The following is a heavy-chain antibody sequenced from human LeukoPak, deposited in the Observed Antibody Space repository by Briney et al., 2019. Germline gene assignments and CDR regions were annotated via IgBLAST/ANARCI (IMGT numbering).Heavy chain of an antibody. CDR1: GFTFSSYW. CDR2: INSDGSST. V-gene: IGHV3-74*01. D-gene: IGHD6-19*01. J-gene: IGHJ4*02. Sequence: PGGSLRLSCAASGFTFSSYWMHWVRQAPGKGLVWVSRINSDGSSTSYADSVKGRFTISRDNAKNSLYLQMNSLRAEDTAVYYCARDCEMYSSGCHSGDYWGQGTLVTVSS. CDR3: ARDCEMYSSGCHSGDY.